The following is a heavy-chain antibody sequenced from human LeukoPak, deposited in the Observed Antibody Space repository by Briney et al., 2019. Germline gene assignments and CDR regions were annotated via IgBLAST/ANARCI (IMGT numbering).Heavy chain of an antibody. Sequence: ASVKVSCKASGYTFTIYDINWVRQATGQGPERMGWMNPNSGNTGYAQKFQGRVTITRNTSISTAYMELSSLRSEDTAVYYCARGGFLEWLPLDYWGQGTLVTVSS. D-gene: IGHD3-3*01. CDR1: GYTFTIYD. CDR3: ARGGFLEWLPLDY. J-gene: IGHJ4*02. V-gene: IGHV1-8*03. CDR2: MNPNSGNT.